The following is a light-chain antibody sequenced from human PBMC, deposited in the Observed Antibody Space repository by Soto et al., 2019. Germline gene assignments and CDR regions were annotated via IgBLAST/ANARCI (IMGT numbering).Light chain of an antibody. Sequence: QSALTQPASVSGSPGQSITISCIGTSSDVGGYNYVSWYQQHPGKAPKLMIYEVSNRPSGVSNRFSGSKSGNTASLTISGLPAEDEADYYCSSYTSRSTWVFGGGTKVTVL. V-gene: IGLV2-14*01. CDR1: SSDVGGYNY. CDR3: SSYTSRSTWV. J-gene: IGLJ3*02. CDR2: EVS.